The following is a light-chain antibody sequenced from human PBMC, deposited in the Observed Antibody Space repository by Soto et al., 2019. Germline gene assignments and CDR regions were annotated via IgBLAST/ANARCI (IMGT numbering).Light chain of an antibody. CDR1: QSVSSSF. J-gene: IGKJ1*01. CDR2: GAS. V-gene: IGKV3-20*01. Sequence: EIVLTQSPGTLSLSPGERATISCRASQSVSSSFLAWYQQKPGQAPRLLIYGASSRATGIPDRFSGSGSGTDFTLTISSLEPEDFAVYYCQQSGSSPRTFGQGTKVEIK. CDR3: QQSGSSPRT.